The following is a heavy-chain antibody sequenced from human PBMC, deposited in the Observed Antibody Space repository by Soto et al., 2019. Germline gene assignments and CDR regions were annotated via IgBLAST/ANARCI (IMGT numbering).Heavy chain of an antibody. Sequence: EVQLVESGGDLVQPGGSLRLSCAASGFTFSLYWITWVRQPPGKGLEWVASIDQDGSEGHYGDSVKGRFTISRDNAKSSLYLQMNSLRAEDTAMYFCARDRYGDYGNYYYYYGMDVWGQGTKVTVSS. V-gene: IGHV3-7*03. CDR3: ARDRYGDYGNYYYYYGMDV. D-gene: IGHD4-17*01. J-gene: IGHJ6*02. CDR1: GFTFSLYW. CDR2: IDQDGSEG.